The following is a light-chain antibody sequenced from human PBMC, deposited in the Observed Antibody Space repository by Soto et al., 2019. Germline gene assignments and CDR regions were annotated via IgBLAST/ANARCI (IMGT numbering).Light chain of an antibody. CDR3: LLYYGRAWV. J-gene: IGLJ3*02. CDR2: STK. CDR1: TGAVTSGYY. Sequence: QAVVTQEPSLTVSPGGTVTVTCASSTGAVTSGYYPNWFQQKPGQAPRALIYSTKNTHSWTPARFSGSLLGGKAALTLSGVQAEDEAEYYCLLYYGRAWVFGGGTKLTGL. V-gene: IGLV7-43*01.